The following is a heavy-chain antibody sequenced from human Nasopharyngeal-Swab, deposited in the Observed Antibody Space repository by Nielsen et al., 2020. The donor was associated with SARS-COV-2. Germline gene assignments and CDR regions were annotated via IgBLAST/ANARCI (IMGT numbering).Heavy chain of an antibody. CDR2: IYYSGST. D-gene: IGHD4-17*01. CDR3: ARFGDVDYGER. J-gene: IGHJ4*02. V-gene: IGHV4-39*01. CDR1: GGSISSSSYY. Sequence: SETLSLTCTVSGGSISSSSYYWGWIRQPPGKGLEWIGSIYYSGSTYYNPSLKSRVTISVDTSKNQFSLKLSSVTAADTAVYYCARFGDVDYGERWGQGTLVTVSS.